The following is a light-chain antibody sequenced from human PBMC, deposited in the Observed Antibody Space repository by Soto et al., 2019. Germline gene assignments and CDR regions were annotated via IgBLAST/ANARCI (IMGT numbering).Light chain of an antibody. CDR2: KAS. Sequence: DVQMTQTPSSLSASVGDRVILTCRASQSIGNWLAWYQQKPGKAPKLLIYKASSLESRVPTRFSGSGSGTDFTLTISSLQPEDFATYSCQQYNSYVFGPGTKVDIK. V-gene: IGKV1-5*03. CDR3: QQYNSYV. J-gene: IGKJ3*01. CDR1: QSIGNW.